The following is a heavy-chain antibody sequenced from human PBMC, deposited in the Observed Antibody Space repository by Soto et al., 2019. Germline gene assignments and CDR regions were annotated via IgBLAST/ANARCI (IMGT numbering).Heavy chain of an antibody. V-gene: IGHV3-21*01. J-gene: IGHJ6*02. D-gene: IGHD2-2*01. CDR3: ARSPGGCSSTSCSYYYYYGMDV. Sequence: EVQLVESGGGLVKPGGSLRLSCAASGFTFSSYSMNWVRQAPGKGLEWVSSISSSSSYIYYADSVKGRFTISRDNAKNSLYLQMNSLXXXDTAVYYCARSPGGCSSTSCSYYYYYGMDVWGQGTTVTVSS. CDR2: ISSSSSYI. CDR1: GFTFSSYS.